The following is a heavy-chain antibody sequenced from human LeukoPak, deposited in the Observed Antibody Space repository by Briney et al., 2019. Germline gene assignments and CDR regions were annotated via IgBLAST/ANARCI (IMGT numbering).Heavy chain of an antibody. CDR3: ASGAWNYDY. Sequence: SETLSLTCAVYGGSFSGYYWSWIRQPPGKGLEWIGEINHSGSTNYNPSLKSRVTISVDTSKNQFSLKLSSVTAAHTAVYYCASGAWNYDYWGQGTLVTVSS. D-gene: IGHD1-7*01. V-gene: IGHV4-34*01. CDR1: GGSFSGYY. CDR2: INHSGST. J-gene: IGHJ4*02.